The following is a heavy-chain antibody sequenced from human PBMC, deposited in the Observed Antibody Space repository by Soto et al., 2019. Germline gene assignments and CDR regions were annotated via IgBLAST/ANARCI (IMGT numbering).Heavy chain of an antibody. CDR2: MGPDGTDI. CDR3: AKLPWEVAPS. CDR1: GFTFGNFW. V-gene: IGHV3-74*03. Sequence: GGSLRLSCSDSGFTFGNFWIHWVRQAPGKGLEWVSHMGPDGTDIVYADSVKGRFIISRDNARNTVYLQMNSLEAEDTAVYYCAKLPWEVAPSWGQGTLVTVSS. J-gene: IGHJ5*02. D-gene: IGHD1-26*01.